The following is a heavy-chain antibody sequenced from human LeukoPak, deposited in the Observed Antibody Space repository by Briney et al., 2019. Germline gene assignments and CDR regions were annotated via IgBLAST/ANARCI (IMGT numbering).Heavy chain of an antibody. CDR1: GDSISTDY. J-gene: IGHJ4*02. V-gene: IGHV4-59*08. Sequence: PSETLSLTCIVSGDSISTDYWSWVRQSPGKGLEWIGYIHYSGGYEYNPSLKSRITISVERSKNEISRKMRCVTAADTAGYNWAGLDCISNTCYNYWALGALVTVSS. CDR3: AGLDCISNTCYNY. D-gene: IGHD2-21*01. CDR2: IHYSGGY.